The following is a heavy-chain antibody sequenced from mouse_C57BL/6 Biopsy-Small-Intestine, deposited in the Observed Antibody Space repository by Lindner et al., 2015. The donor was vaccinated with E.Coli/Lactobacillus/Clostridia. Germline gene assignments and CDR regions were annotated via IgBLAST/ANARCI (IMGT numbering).Heavy chain of an antibody. CDR1: GYSFTDYN. CDR2: INPNYGTT. V-gene: IGHV1-39*01. Sequence: VQLQESGPELVKPGASVKISCKASGYSFTDYNMNWVKQSNGKSLGWIGVINPNYGTTSYNQKFKGKATLTADKSSSTAYMQLSSLTSEDSAVYFCARSPTVVAPYFDYWGQGTTLTVSS. J-gene: IGHJ2*01. D-gene: IGHD1-1*01. CDR3: ARSPTVVAPYFDY.